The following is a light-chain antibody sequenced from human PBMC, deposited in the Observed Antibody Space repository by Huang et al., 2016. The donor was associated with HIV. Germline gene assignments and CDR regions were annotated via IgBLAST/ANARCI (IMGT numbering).Light chain of an antibody. CDR3: QQYGSTPLT. J-gene: IGKJ4*01. CDR1: QSVTGNH. CDR2: DAS. V-gene: IGKV3D-20*01. Sequence: EIVLTQTPATLSLSPGERVTLSCGARQSVTGNHLGWYQKQPGLAPRLLIYDASNRATGIPDRFSGSGSGTDFTLTISRLESEDFAVYYCQQYGSTPLTFGGGTKVEI.